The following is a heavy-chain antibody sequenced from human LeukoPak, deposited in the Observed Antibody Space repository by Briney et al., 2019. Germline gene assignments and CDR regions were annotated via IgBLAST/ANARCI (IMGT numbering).Heavy chain of an antibody. CDR3: ARRSRGTGSWYYFDY. Sequence: PGGSLRVSCAASGFTFSTYSMNWVRQAPGKGLEWVSYISSGGSTIYYADSVKGRFTISRDNAKNSLYLQMNSLRAEDTAVYYCARRSRGTGSWYYFDYWGQGTLVTVSS. CDR1: GFTFSTYS. J-gene: IGHJ4*02. V-gene: IGHV3-48*01. CDR2: ISSGGSTI. D-gene: IGHD3-10*01.